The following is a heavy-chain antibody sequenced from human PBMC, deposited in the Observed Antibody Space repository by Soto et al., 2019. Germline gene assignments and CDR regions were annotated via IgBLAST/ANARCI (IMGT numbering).Heavy chain of an antibody. V-gene: IGHV1-46*01. CDR1: GYTFTSYY. D-gene: IGHD2-21*02. J-gene: IGHJ3*02. CDR3: ARAGAYCGGDCHWGFDAFDI. Sequence: GASVKVSCKASGYTFTSYYMHWVRQAPGQGLEWMGIINPSGGSTSYAQKFQGRVTMTRDTSTSTVYMELSSLRSEDTAVYYCARAGAYCGGDCHWGFDAFDIWGQGTMVTVSS. CDR2: INPSGGST.